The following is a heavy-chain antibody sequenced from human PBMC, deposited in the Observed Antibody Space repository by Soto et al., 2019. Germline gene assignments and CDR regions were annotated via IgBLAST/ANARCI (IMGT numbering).Heavy chain of an antibody. CDR1: GYTFTGYA. V-gene: IGHV1-3*05. J-gene: IGHJ4*02. CDR3: ARAVAVPADLDY. CDR2: INAGNGNT. Sequence: QVQLVQSGAEEKKPGASVKVSCKASGYTFTGYAVHWVRQAPGQRLEWMGWINAGNGNTKYSQKFQGRVTITRDTSASTAYMGLSALRSEDTAVYYCARAVAVPADLDYWGQGTLVTVSS. D-gene: IGHD6-19*01.